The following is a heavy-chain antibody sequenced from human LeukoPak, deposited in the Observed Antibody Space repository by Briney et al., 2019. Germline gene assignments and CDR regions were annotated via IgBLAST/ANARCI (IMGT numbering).Heavy chain of an antibody. CDR3: ARDYYDSSGFGAFDI. CDR1: GYTFTAYY. V-gene: IGHV1-2*02. D-gene: IGHD3-22*01. Sequence: EASVKVSCKASGYTFTAYYMHWVRQAPGQRLEWMGWINPNSGGTNYAQKFQGRVTMTRDTSISTAYMELSRLRSDDTAVYYCARDYYDSSGFGAFDIWGQGTMVTVSS. J-gene: IGHJ3*02. CDR2: INPNSGGT.